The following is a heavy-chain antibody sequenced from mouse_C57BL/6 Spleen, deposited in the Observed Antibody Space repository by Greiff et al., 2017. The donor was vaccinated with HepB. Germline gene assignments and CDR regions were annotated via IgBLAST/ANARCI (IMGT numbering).Heavy chain of an antibody. Sequence: EVQLVESGGDLVKPGGSLKLSCAASGFTFSSYGMSWVRQTPDKRLEWVATISSGGSYTYYPDSVKGRFTISRDNAKNTLYLQMSSLKSEDTAMYYWARQGIQYYGSSYERYFDVWGTGTTVTVSS. CDR3: ARQGIQYYGSSYERYFDV. J-gene: IGHJ1*03. V-gene: IGHV5-6*01. D-gene: IGHD1-1*01. CDR2: ISSGGSYT. CDR1: GFTFSSYG.